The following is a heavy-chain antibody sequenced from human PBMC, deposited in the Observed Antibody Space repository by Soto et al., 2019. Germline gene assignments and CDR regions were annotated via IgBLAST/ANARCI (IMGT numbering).Heavy chain of an antibody. CDR2: IYYSGST. V-gene: IGHV4-59*01. CDR1: GGSISSYY. Sequence: SETLSLTCTVSGGSISSYYWSWIRQPPGKGLEWIGYIYYSGSTNYNPSLKSRVTISVDTSKNQFSLKLSSVTAADTAVYYCARDGVIAARYYGMDVWGQGTTATVSS. CDR3: ARDGVIAARYYGMDV. D-gene: IGHD6-6*01. J-gene: IGHJ6*02.